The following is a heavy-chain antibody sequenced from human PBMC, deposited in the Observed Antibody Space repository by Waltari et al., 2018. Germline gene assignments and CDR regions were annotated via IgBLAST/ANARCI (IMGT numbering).Heavy chain of an antibody. CDR1: GYSFTSYW. CDR3: ARRIYDSSGYPDY. CDR2: IYPGDSDT. V-gene: IGHV5-51*01. D-gene: IGHD3-22*01. J-gene: IGHJ4*02. Sequence: EVQLVQSGAEVKKPGESLKISCKGSGYSFTSYWIGWVRQMPGKGLEWMGIIYPGDSDTRYIPSVQGQGTIAADKSISTADLQWSSLKAADTAMYYCARRIYDSSGYPDYWGQGTLVTVSS.